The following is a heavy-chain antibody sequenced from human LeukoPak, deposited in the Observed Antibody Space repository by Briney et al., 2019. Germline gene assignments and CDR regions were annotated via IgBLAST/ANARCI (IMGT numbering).Heavy chain of an antibody. J-gene: IGHJ6*03. CDR2: INPNSGGT. CDR1: GYTFTGYY. Sequence: ASVKVCCKASGYTFTGYYMHWVRQAPGQGLEWMGWINPNSGGTNYAQKFQGRVTMTRDTSISTAYMGLSRLRSDDTAVYYCASPLSPRRLLYSYYYMDVWSKGTTVTVSS. CDR3: ASPLSPRRLLYSYYYMDV. V-gene: IGHV1-2*02. D-gene: IGHD2-2*02.